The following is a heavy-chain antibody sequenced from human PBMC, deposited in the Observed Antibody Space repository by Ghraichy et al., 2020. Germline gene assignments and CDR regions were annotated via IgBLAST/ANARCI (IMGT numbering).Heavy chain of an antibody. V-gene: IGHV4-59*01. D-gene: IGHD3-22*01. Sequence: SETLSLTCTVSGGSISSYYWSWIRQPPEKGLEWIGHIYYSGSTNYNPSLRSRVTISVDTSKNQFSLKLSSVTAADTAVYYCARDRRYDKSGYYYDDYFYGMDVWGQGTTVTVSS. J-gene: IGHJ6*02. CDR1: GGSISSYY. CDR3: ARDRRYDKSGYYYDDYFYGMDV. CDR2: IYYSGST.